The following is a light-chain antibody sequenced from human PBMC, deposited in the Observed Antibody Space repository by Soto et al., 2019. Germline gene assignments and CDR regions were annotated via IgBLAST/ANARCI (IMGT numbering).Light chain of an antibody. V-gene: IGLV4-69*01. CDR2: LNSDGSH. CDR3: QTWGTGIVV. J-gene: IGLJ2*01. CDR1: SGHSNYA. Sequence: QSVLTQSPSASASLGASVKFTCTLSSGHSNYAIAWHQQQPEKGPRYLMKLNSDGSHSKGDGIPDRFSGSSSGAERYLTISSLQSEDEADYYCQTWGTGIVVFGGGTKVTVL.